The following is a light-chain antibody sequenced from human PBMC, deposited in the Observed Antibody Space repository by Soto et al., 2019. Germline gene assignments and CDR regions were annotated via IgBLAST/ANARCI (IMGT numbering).Light chain of an antibody. CDR2: DAS. Sequence: EILMTQSPSTLSASPGERATLTCRASQSVSSNLAWYQQKPGQAPKLLIYDASTRATGIPARFSGSGSGTEFTLTISSLQSEDFAAYYCQQYNNWPLTFGQGTKVEIK. CDR3: QQYNNWPLT. V-gene: IGKV3-15*01. CDR1: QSVSSN. J-gene: IGKJ1*01.